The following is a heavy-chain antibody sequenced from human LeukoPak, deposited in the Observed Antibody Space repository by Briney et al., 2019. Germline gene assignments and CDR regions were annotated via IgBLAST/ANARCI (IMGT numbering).Heavy chain of an antibody. CDR1: GFTFSSYA. J-gene: IGHJ4*02. CDR2: IYSGGST. Sequence: GGSLRLSCAASGFTFSSYAMSWVRQAPGKGLEWVSVIYSGGSTYYADSVKGRFTISRDNSKNTLYLQMNSLRAEDTAVYYCAREDSSGYHWWGQGTLVTVSS. CDR3: AREDSSGYHW. V-gene: IGHV3-66*01. D-gene: IGHD3-22*01.